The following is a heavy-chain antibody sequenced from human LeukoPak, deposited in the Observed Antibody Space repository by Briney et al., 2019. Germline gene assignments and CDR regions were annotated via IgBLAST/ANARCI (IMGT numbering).Heavy chain of an antibody. CDR3: ARDSYDYTSHSFHYYYFLGL. Sequence: PSETLSLTCTVSGGSISNYHWSWVRQTPEKGLEWIGYIYYSGSTNYNPSLKSRVTISVDTSKNQLSLNLTSVTAADTAVYYCARDSYDYTSHSFHYYYFLGLWGKGTPV. D-gene: IGHD4-11*01. V-gene: IGHV4-59*01. J-gene: IGHJ6*03. CDR2: IYYSGST. CDR1: GGSISNYH.